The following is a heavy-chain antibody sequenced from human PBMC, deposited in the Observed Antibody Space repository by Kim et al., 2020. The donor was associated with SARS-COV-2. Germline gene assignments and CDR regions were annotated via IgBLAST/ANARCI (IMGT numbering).Heavy chain of an antibody. J-gene: IGHJ4*02. Sequence: GGSLRLSCAASGFTFSSYAMHWVRQAPGKGLEWVAVISYDGSNKYYADSVKGRFTISRDNSKNTLYLQMNSLRAEDTAVYYCARVRSGGYWGQGTLVTVSS. D-gene: IGHD5-12*01. V-gene: IGHV3-30-3*01. CDR3: ARVRSGGY. CDR2: ISYDGSNK. CDR1: GFTFSSYA.